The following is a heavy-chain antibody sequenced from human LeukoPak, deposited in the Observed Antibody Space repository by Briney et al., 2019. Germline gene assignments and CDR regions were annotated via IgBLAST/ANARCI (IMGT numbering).Heavy chain of an antibody. D-gene: IGHD4-11*01. J-gene: IGHJ4*02. V-gene: IGHV3-48*04. Sequence: GGSLRLSCAASGFTFSSYSMNWVRQAPGKGLEWVSYISSSSSTIYYADSVKGRFTISRDNAKNSLYLQMNSLRAEDTAVYYCAKDLVYSITTLFDYWGQGTLVTVSS. CDR3: AKDLVYSITTLFDY. CDR1: GFTFSSYS. CDR2: ISSSSSTI.